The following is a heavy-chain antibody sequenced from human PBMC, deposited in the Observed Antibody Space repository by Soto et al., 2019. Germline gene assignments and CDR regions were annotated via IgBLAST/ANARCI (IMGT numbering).Heavy chain of an antibody. CDR1: GFTFSSYA. CDR3: ARGRYFDPLYYFDY. CDR2: ISGSGGSI. Sequence: GGSLRLSCAASGFTFSSYAMNWVRQVPGKGLEWVSAISGSGGSIYYADSVKGRFTISRDNSKNTLYLQMNSLRAEDTAVYYCARGRYFDPLYYFDYWGQGTLVTVSS. V-gene: IGHV3-23*01. D-gene: IGHD3-9*01. J-gene: IGHJ4*02.